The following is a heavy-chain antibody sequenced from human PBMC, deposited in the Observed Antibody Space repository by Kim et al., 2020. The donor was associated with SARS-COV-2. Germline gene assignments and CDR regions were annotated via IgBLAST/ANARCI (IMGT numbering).Heavy chain of an antibody. V-gene: IGHV3-21*01. CDR1: GFTFSSYS. CDR3: ARGGTWIQLWSDQYYFDY. J-gene: IGHJ4*02. Sequence: GGSLRLSCAASGFTFSSYSMNWVRQAPGKGLEWVSSISSSSSYIYYADSVKGRFTISRDNAKNSLYLQMNSLRAEDTAVYYCARGGTWIQLWSDQYYFDYWGQGTLVTVSS. D-gene: IGHD5-18*01. CDR2: ISSSSSYI.